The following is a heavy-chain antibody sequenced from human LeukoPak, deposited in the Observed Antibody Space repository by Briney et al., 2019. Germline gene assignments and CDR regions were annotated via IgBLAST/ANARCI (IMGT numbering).Heavy chain of an antibody. CDR3: ARERGYSSGWYNWFDP. CDR2: IYYSGST. J-gene: IGHJ5*02. D-gene: IGHD6-19*01. Sequence: PSQTLSLTCTVSAGSISSGGYYWSWIRQHPGKGLEWIGYIYYSGSTYYNPSLKSRVTISVDTSKNQFSLKLSSVTAADTAVYYCARERGYSSGWYNWFDPWGQGTLVTVSS. CDR1: AGSISSGGYY. V-gene: IGHV4-31*03.